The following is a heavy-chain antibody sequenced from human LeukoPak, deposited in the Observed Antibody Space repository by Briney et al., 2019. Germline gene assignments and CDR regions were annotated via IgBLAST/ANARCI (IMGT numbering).Heavy chain of an antibody. CDR1: GFTLSRYW. CDR2: IKQDGSEK. J-gene: IGHJ4*02. V-gene: IGHV3-7*01. D-gene: IGHD2-2*01. CDR3: ARAGDIVVVPAALGDY. Sequence: PGGSLRLSCAASGFTLSRYWMSCVRDAPGKGLEGVANIKQDGSEKYYVDSVKGRFTISRDNAKNSLYLPMNRLRAEDTAVYYCARAGDIVVVPAALGDYWGQGTLVTVSS.